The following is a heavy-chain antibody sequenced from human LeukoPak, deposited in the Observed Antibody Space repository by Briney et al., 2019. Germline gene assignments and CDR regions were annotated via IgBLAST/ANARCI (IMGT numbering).Heavy chain of an antibody. J-gene: IGHJ6*03. Sequence: GGSLRLSCAASGFTFSSYWMSWVRQAPGKGLEWVANIKQDGSEKYYVDSVKGRFTISRDNAKNSLYLQMNSLRPEDTAVYYCARDLGVVIAHYYYYYMDVWGKGTTVTVSS. CDR3: ARDLGVVIAHYYYYYMDV. V-gene: IGHV3-7*01. CDR2: IKQDGSEK. D-gene: IGHD3-22*01. CDR1: GFTFSSYW.